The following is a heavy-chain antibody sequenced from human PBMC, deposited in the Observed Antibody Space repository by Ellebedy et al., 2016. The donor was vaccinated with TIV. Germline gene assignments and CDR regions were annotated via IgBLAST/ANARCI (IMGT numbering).Heavy chain of an antibody. J-gene: IGHJ4*02. D-gene: IGHD3/OR15-3a*01. Sequence: PGGSLRLSCAASGFTFSTYPMNWVRQAPGKGLEWGSIISANGVTTYYADSVKGLFTISRDNSKNTLFLQMSSLRAEDTAVYFCARRSTDFAFDSWGQGTLVTVSS. CDR3: ARRSTDFAFDS. CDR2: ISANGVTT. V-gene: IGHV3-23*01. CDR1: GFTFSTYP.